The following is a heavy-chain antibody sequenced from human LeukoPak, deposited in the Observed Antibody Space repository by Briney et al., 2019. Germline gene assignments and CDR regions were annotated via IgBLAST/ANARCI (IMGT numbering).Heavy chain of an antibody. J-gene: IGHJ5*02. V-gene: IGHV1-2*02. D-gene: IGHD3-9*01. CDR1: GYTFTGYY. Sequence: APVKVSCKASGYTFTGYYMHWVRQAPGQGLEWMGWINPNSGGTNYAQKFQGRVTMTRDTSISTAYMELSRLRSDDTAVYYCARNGGSYDILTGYYMGNWFDPWGQGTLVTVSS. CDR2: INPNSGGT. CDR3: ARNGGSYDILTGYYMGNWFDP.